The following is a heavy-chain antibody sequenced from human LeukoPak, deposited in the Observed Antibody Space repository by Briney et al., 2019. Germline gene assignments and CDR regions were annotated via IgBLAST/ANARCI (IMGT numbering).Heavy chain of an antibody. J-gene: IGHJ3*02. CDR3: AKDIQYCRSTSCYGHDAFDI. CDR2: ISGSGDST. V-gene: IGHV3-23*01. CDR1: GFTFSTYA. D-gene: IGHD2-2*01. Sequence: GGSLRLSCATSGFTFSTYAMSWVRQAPGKGLEWVSVISGSGDSTNYADSVKGRFTIARDSSKNTLHLQMNSLRAEDTAVYYCAKDIQYCRSTSCYGHDAFDIWGQGTMVTVSS.